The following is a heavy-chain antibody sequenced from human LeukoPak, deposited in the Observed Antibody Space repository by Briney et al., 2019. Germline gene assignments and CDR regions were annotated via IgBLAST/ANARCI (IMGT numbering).Heavy chain of an antibody. J-gene: IGHJ4*02. CDR3: ARDYYDFWSGYYTGSLFDY. Sequence: SETPSLTCTVSGGSINTNNYYWVWIRQPPGKGLEWIGSTNYSGSTYYNPSLKSRVTMSVDTSKNQFSLKLSSVTAADTAVYYCARDYYDFWSGYYTGSLFDYWGQGTLVTVSS. CDR2: TNYSGST. CDR1: GGSINTNNYY. V-gene: IGHV4-39*07. D-gene: IGHD3-3*01.